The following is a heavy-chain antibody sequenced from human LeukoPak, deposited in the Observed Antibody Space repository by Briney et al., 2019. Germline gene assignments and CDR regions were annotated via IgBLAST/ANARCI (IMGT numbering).Heavy chain of an antibody. D-gene: IGHD5-24*01. Sequence: SETLSLTCTVSGGSISSYYWSWIRQPPGKGLEWIGYIYYSGSTNYNPSLKSRVTISVDTSKNQFSLKLSSVTAADTAVYYCARIEMATVEFDYWGQGTLVTVSS. CDR1: GGSISSYY. CDR2: IYYSGST. J-gene: IGHJ4*02. V-gene: IGHV4-59*08. CDR3: ARIEMATVEFDY.